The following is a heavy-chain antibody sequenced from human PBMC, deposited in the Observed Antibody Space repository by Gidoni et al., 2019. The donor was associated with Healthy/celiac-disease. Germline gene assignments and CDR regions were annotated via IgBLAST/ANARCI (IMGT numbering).Heavy chain of an antibody. CDR1: GGTFSSYA. D-gene: IGHD3-3*01. Sequence: QVQLVQSGAEVKKPGSSVKVSCKASGGTFSSYAISWVRQAPGQGLEWMGGIIPIFGTANYAQKFQGRVTITADKSTSTAYMELSSLRSEDTAVYYCAGTFWSGYLKTNWFDPWGQGTLVTVSS. J-gene: IGHJ5*02. CDR3: AGTFWSGYLKTNWFDP. CDR2: IIPIFGTA. V-gene: IGHV1-69*06.